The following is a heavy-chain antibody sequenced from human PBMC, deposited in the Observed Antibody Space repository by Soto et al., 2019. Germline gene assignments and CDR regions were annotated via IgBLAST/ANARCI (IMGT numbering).Heavy chain of an antibody. D-gene: IGHD3-22*01. CDR2: IYYSGRA. Sequence: SETLSLTCTVSGGSISGGGYYCSWIRQHPGKGLERIGYIYYSGRAYYNPSLKSRVTISLDTSKNQFSLELSSVTAADTAVYYCASLVDYDSSGYNLWGQGTLVTVSS. J-gene: IGHJ5*02. CDR3: ASLVDYDSSGYNL. CDR1: GGSISGGGYY. V-gene: IGHV4-31*03.